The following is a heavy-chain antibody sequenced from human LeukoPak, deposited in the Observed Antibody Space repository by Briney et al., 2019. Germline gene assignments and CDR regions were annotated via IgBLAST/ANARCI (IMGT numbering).Heavy chain of an antibody. CDR3: AREEGNWNYDDY. CDR1: GYTFTGYY. D-gene: IGHD1-20*01. Sequence: GASVKVSCKASGYTFTGYYIHWVRQAPGQGLEWMGWINPNSGGTNYAQKFQGRVTMTRDTSTSTAYMELRSLRSDDTAVYYCAREEGNWNYDDYWGQGTLVTVSS. J-gene: IGHJ4*02. CDR2: INPNSGGT. V-gene: IGHV1-2*02.